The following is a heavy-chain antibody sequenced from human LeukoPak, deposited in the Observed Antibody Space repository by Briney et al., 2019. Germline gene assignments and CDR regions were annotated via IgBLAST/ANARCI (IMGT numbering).Heavy chain of an antibody. CDR1: GFTFSSHG. J-gene: IGHJ3*02. V-gene: IGHV3-23*01. CDR3: AKGPLSWGYGDDAFDI. Sequence: PGGSLRLSCAAAGFTFSSHGMNWVRQAAGKGLEWVSGIRGDGGRTYYADSVKGRFTISRDNSKNTLYLQMNSLRAEDTAVYYCAKGPLSWGYGDDAFDIWGQGTMVTVSS. D-gene: IGHD3-10*01. CDR2: IRGDGGRT.